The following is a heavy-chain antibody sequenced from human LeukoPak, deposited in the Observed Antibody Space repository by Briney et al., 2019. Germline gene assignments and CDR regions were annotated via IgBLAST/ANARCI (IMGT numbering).Heavy chain of an antibody. D-gene: IGHD6-19*01. CDR3: ARAPQESWWRQWPDKTHDAFDI. Sequence: GASVPVSRKASLYTFPNYDINWVRQATGQGLEWMGWMNPNRDNTGYAQKLQGRVTKNRNTPIRPAYMELSSQRSEDTAVYYCARAPQESWWRQWPDKTHDAFDIWGQGTMVTVSS. V-gene: IGHV1-8*01. CDR2: MNPNRDNT. J-gene: IGHJ3*02. CDR1: LYTFPNYD.